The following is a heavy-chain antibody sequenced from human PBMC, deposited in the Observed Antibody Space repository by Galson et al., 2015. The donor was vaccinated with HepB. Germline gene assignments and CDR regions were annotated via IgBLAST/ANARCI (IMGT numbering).Heavy chain of an antibody. J-gene: IGHJ4*02. V-gene: IGHV2-5*01. CDR3: AQKCWDCGAPHYDY. D-gene: IGHD2-21*01. Sequence: PALVKPTQTLTLTCTFSGFSLSTRGVAVGWIRQPPGKALEWLALIHWNDDKRYSPSLKNRLTVTKDTSRNQVVLRMSNMDPVDTGTYYCAQKCWDCGAPHYDYWGQGILVTVSS. CDR1: GFSLSTRGVA. CDR2: IHWNDDK.